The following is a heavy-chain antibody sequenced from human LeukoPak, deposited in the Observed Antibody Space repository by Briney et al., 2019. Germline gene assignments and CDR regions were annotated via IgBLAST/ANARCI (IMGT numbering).Heavy chain of an antibody. J-gene: IGHJ4*02. Sequence: GGSLRLSCAAYRFTFSSFEMSWVRQAPGKGLEWVSYISSSGSTIFYADSVKGRFTISRDNAKNSLYLQMNSLRAEDTAVYYCAGGYGSYSPDYWGQGTLVTVSS. CDR3: AGGYGSYSPDY. V-gene: IGHV3-48*03. CDR1: RFTFSSFE. CDR2: ISSSGSTI. D-gene: IGHD1-26*01.